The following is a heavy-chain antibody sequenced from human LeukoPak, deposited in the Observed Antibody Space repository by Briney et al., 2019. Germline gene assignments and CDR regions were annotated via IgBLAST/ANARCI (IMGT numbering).Heavy chain of an antibody. D-gene: IGHD5-24*01. V-gene: IGHV1-3*01. CDR1: GYTFTSYA. CDR3: ARADGYNRHPTYDY. J-gene: IGHJ4*02. CDR2: INAGNGNT. Sequence: ASVKVSCEASGYTFTSYAMHWVRQAPGQRLEWMGWINAGNGNTKYSQKFQGRVTITRDTSASTAYMELSSLRSEDTAVYYCARADGYNRHPTYDYWGQGTLVTVSS.